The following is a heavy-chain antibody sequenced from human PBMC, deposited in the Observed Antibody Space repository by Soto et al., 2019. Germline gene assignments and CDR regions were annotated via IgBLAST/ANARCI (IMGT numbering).Heavy chain of an antibody. Sequence: ASVKVSCKASGYTFTSYAMHWVRQAPGQRLEWMGWINAGNGNTKYSQKFQGRVTITRDTSTSTAYMELSSLRSEDTAVYYCARTGFDYYGSGSYLDLLDYWGQGTLVTVSS. CDR3: ARTGFDYYGSGSYLDLLDY. CDR1: GYTFTSYA. D-gene: IGHD3-10*01. V-gene: IGHV1-3*01. J-gene: IGHJ4*02. CDR2: INAGNGNT.